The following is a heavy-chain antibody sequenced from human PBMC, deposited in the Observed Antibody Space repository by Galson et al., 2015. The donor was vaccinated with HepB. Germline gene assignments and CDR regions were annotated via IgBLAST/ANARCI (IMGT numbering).Heavy chain of an antibody. CDR3: ARVSVVRGSSILFRVSYYYGMDV. V-gene: IGHV1-8*01. CDR1: GYTFTSYD. CDR2: MNPNSGNT. Sequence: SVKVSCKASGYTFTSYDINWVRQATGQGLEWMGWMNPNSGNTGYAQKFQGRVTMTRNTSISTAYMELSSLRSEDTAVYYCARVSVVRGSSILFRVSYYYGMDVWGQGTTVTVSS. J-gene: IGHJ6*02. D-gene: IGHD3-3*01.